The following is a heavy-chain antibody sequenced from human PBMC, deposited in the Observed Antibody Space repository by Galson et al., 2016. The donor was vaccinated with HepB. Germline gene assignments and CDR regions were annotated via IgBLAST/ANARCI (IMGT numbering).Heavy chain of an antibody. CDR2: MNPNSGNT. D-gene: IGHD2-21*02. J-gene: IGHJ4*02. CDR3: ARTPSCGGDCHEGFDY. V-gene: IGHV1-8*01. CDR1: GYTFNNYD. Sequence: SVKVSCKASGYTFNNYDINWVRQPTGRGLEWMGWMNPNSGNTGYAQKFQGRVTMTSDTSISTAYMGLSGLRSEDTAVYYCARTPSCGGDCHEGFDYWGQGTLVTVSS.